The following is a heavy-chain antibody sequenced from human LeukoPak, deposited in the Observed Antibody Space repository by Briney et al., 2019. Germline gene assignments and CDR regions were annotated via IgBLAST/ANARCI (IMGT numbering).Heavy chain of an antibody. J-gene: IGHJ4*02. D-gene: IGHD2-8*01. CDR2: INQGGSRL. V-gene: IGHV3-7*01. CDR1: GFTFRRYW. Sequence: GGSLRLSCAGSGFTFRRYWMSWVRQARGKGLGWVASINQGGSRLHYLDSVTGRFIISRDDAQNSLFLQMTRLRVDDTAVYYCARLKDDVTKLDYWGQGTLVSVSS. CDR3: ARLKDDVTKLDY.